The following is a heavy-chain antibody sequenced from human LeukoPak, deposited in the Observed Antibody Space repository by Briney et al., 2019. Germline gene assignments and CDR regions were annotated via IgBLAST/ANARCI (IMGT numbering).Heavy chain of an antibody. V-gene: IGHV4-39*01. CDR1: GGSISSSSYY. CDR2: IYYSGST. Sequence: SETLSLTCTVSGGSISSSSYYWGWIRQPPGKGLEWIGSIYYSGSTYYNPSLKSRVTISVETSKNQFSLKLSSVTAADTAVYYCAVLFFGSTSRWYYYMDVWGKGTTVTVSS. D-gene: IGHD2-2*01. CDR3: AVLFFGSTSRWYYYMDV. J-gene: IGHJ6*03.